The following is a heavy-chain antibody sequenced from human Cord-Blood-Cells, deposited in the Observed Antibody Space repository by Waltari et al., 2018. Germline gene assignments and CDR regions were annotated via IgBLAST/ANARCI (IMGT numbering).Heavy chain of an antibody. Sequence: QVQLQQWGAGLLKPSETLSLTCAVYGGSFSGYYWSWIRKPPGKGLEWSGEINHSGSTNYSASLKSRVTISVDTSKNQFSLKLSSVTAADTAVYDCARGLHGIAARPEGYYFDYWGQGTLVTVSS. V-gene: IGHV4-34*01. CDR2: INHSGST. CDR1: GGSFSGYY. J-gene: IGHJ4*02. CDR3: ARGLHGIAARPEGYYFDY. D-gene: IGHD6-6*01.